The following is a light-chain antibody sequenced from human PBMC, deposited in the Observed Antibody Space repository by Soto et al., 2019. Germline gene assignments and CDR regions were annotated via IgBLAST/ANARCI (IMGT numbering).Light chain of an antibody. CDR1: KLGDKY. CDR3: QAWDSSTGV. V-gene: IGLV3-1*01. J-gene: IGLJ1*01. CDR2: QNS. Sequence: SYELAQPPSVSVSPGQTASITCSGDKLGDKYACWYQQKPGQSPVLVIYQNSIRPSGIPERFSGSNSGNTATLTISGTQAMDEADYYCQAWDSSTGVFGTGTKVTV.